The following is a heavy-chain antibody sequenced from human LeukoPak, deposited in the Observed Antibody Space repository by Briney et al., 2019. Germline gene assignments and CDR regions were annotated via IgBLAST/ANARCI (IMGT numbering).Heavy chain of an antibody. Sequence: SGGSLRLSCAASGFTFSSYGMHWVRQAPGKGLEWVAVISYDGSNKYYADSVKGRFTISRDNSKNTLYLQMNSLRAEDTAVYYCAKDSGGYPYYYYGMDVWGQGTTVTVSS. CDR2: ISYDGSNK. J-gene: IGHJ6*02. CDR1: GFTFSSYG. D-gene: IGHD5-18*01. V-gene: IGHV3-30*18. CDR3: AKDSGGYPYYYYGMDV.